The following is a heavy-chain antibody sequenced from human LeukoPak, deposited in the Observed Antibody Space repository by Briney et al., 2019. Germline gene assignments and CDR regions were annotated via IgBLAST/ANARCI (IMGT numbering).Heavy chain of an antibody. CDR1: GGTFSSYA. V-gene: IGHV1-69*13. D-gene: IGHD2-15*01. J-gene: IGHJ5*02. Sequence: SVKVSCKASGGTFSSYAISWVRQAPGQGLEWMGGIIPIFGTANYAQKFQGRVTITADESTSTAYMELSSLRSEDTAVYYCARGGYCSGGTCYGAGWFDPWGQGTLVTVSS. CDR3: ARGGYCSGGTCYGAGWFDP. CDR2: IIPIFGTA.